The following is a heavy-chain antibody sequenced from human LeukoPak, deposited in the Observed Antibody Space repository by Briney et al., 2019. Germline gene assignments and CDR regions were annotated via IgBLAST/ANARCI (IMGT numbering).Heavy chain of an antibody. D-gene: IGHD3-10*01. Sequence: GGSLRLSCAASGFTFSSYGMHWVRQAPGQGLDWVAFIHHDGSNKYYADSVRGLFTISRDNSKNTLYLQMNSLRAEDTAVYYCARVYYGSGSGLVGDIWGQGTMVTVSS. CDR1: GFTFSSYG. J-gene: IGHJ3*02. CDR3: ARVYYGSGSGLVGDI. CDR2: IHHDGSNK. V-gene: IGHV3-30*02.